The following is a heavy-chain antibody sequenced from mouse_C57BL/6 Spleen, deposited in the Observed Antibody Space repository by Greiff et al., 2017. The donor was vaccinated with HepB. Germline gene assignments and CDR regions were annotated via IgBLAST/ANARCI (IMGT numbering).Heavy chain of an antibody. V-gene: IGHV1-62-2*01. CDR2: FYPGSGSI. CDR1: GYTFTEYT. D-gene: IGHD4-1*01. Sequence: QVHVKQSGAELVKPGASVKLSCKASGYTFTEYTIHWVKQRSGQGLEWIGWFYPGSGSIKYNEKFKDKATLTADKSSSTVYMELSRLTSEDSAVYFCARHETNWEYFDYWGQGTTLTVSS. CDR3: ARHETNWEYFDY. J-gene: IGHJ2*01.